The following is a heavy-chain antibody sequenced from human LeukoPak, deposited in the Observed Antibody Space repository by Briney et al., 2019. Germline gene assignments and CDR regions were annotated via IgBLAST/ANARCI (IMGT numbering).Heavy chain of an antibody. D-gene: IGHD3-22*01. V-gene: IGHV3-23*01. Sequence: GGSLRLSCAASGFTFTNYAMVWVRQAPGKGLEWVSAISGSGGSTYYADSVKGRFTISRDNSKNTLYLQMNSLRAEDTAVYYCAKGIVVVITAQFDYWGQGTLVTVSS. CDR2: ISGSGGST. J-gene: IGHJ4*02. CDR3: AKGIVVVITAQFDY. CDR1: GFTFTNYA.